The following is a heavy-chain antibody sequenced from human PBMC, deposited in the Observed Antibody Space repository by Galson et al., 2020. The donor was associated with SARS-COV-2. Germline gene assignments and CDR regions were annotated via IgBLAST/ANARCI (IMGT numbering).Heavy chain of an antibody. CDR1: GGTFSSYA. CDR3: ARDGCTNGVCYSGVDC. Sequence: SVKVPCKASGGTFSSYAISWVRQAPGQGLEWMGGIIPIFGTANYAQNFQGRVTITADESTSTAYMELSSLRSEDTAVYYCARDGCTNGVCYSGVDCWGQGTLVTVS. V-gene: IGHV1-69*13. D-gene: IGHD2-8*01. CDR2: IIPIFGTA. J-gene: IGHJ4*02.